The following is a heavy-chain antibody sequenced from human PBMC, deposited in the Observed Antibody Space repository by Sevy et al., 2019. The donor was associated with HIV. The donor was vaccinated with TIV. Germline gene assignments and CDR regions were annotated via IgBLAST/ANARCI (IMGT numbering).Heavy chain of an antibody. V-gene: IGHV3-72*01. CDR2: IRNKADSYTT. CDR1: GFTFSDHY. CDR3: ATHAGIAAAGRVFDY. J-gene: IGHJ4*02. D-gene: IGHD6-13*01. Sequence: GSLRLSCAASGFTFSDHYMEWVRQAPGKGLEWVGRIRNKADSYTTEYAASVKGRFTISRDDSKNSLYLLMNSPKTEDTAVYYCATHAGIAAAGRVFDYWGQGTLVTVSS.